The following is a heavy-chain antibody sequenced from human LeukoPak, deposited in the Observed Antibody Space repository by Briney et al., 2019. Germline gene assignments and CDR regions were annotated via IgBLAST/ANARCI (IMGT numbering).Heavy chain of an antibody. CDR3: AREDGDYVLG. J-gene: IGHJ4*02. D-gene: IGHD4-17*01. Sequence: SETLSLTCTVSGGSISSGDYYWSWIRQPPGKGLEWIGRIYTSGSTNYNPSLKSRVTMSVDTSKNQFSLKLSSVTAADTAVYYCAREDGDYVLGWGQGTLVTVSS. V-gene: IGHV4-61*02. CDR2: IYTSGST. CDR1: GGSISSGDYY.